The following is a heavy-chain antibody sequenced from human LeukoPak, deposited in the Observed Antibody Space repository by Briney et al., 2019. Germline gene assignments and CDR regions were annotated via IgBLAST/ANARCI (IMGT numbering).Heavy chain of an antibody. CDR1: GYTLTDYY. Sequence: ASVKVSCKASGYTLTDYYMHWVRQAPGQGLEWMGWINPNSGDTNYAQTFQGRVTMTRDTTINTAYMELSRLRSDDTAVYFCARSLGYCSGGTCYSLDAFDIWGQGTMATVSS. CDR2: INPNSGDT. J-gene: IGHJ3*02. CDR3: ARSLGYCSGGTCYSLDAFDI. D-gene: IGHD2-15*01. V-gene: IGHV1-2*02.